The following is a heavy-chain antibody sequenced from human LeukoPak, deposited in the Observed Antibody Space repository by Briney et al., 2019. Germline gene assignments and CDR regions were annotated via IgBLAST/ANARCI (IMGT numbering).Heavy chain of an antibody. CDR1: GFTFGDYY. Sequence: GGSLRLSCVASGFTFGDYYMNWVCQAPGKGPEWVGRIRNRANRYTTEYAASVKGRFIISRDDSRNSPFLQMSTLKTDDTAMYYCSRGNRQLNYWGQGTLVTVSS. D-gene: IGHD6-6*01. J-gene: IGHJ4*02. V-gene: IGHV3-72*01. CDR2: IRNRANRYTT. CDR3: SRGNRQLNY.